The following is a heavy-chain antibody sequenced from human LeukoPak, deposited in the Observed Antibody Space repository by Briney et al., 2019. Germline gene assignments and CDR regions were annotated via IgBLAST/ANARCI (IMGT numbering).Heavy chain of an antibody. CDR1: GCTFSNYW. V-gene: IGHV3-7*01. CDR3: ARNLLTLPY. J-gene: IGHJ4*02. D-gene: IGHD2-15*01. CDR2: IKEDGSEQ. Sequence: GGSLRLSCAASGCTFSNYWMNWVRQAPGKGLEWVANIKEDGSEQYYVDSVKGRFTVSRDNTKNTVYLQMNSLRVEDTAVYYCARNLLTLPYWGRGTLVTVSP.